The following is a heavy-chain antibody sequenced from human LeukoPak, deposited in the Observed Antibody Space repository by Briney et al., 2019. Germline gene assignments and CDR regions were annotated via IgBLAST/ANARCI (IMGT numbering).Heavy chain of an antibody. CDR3: ARAPLGPSGLYYFDY. V-gene: IGHV4-59*08. Sequence: SETLSLTCTVSGGSISSYYWSWIRQPPGKGLEWIGYIYYSGSTNYNPSLKSRVTISVDTSKNQFSLKLSSVTAADTAVYCCARAPLGPSGLYYFDYWGQGTLVTVSS. J-gene: IGHJ4*02. D-gene: IGHD3-10*01. CDR1: GGSISSYY. CDR2: IYYSGST.